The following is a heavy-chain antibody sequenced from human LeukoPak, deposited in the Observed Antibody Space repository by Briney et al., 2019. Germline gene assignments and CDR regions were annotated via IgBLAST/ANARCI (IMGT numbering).Heavy chain of an antibody. J-gene: IGHJ3*02. Sequence: GGSLRLSCAASGFTFSSYWMSWVRQAPGKGLEWVSAISGSGGSTYYADSVKGRFTISRDNSKNTPYLQMNSLRAEDTAVYYCAKESITIFGVVIRDAFDIWGQGTMVTVSS. D-gene: IGHD3-3*01. CDR1: GFTFSSYW. CDR2: ISGSGGST. CDR3: AKESITIFGVVIRDAFDI. V-gene: IGHV3-23*01.